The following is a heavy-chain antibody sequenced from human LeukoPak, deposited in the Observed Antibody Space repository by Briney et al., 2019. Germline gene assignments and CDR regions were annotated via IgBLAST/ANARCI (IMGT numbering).Heavy chain of an antibody. J-gene: IGHJ4*02. Sequence: GGSLRLSCAASGLTFSSHWMHWVRQAPGKGLVWVSRITNDGSSTTYADSVKGRFTISRDNAKDTLYLQMNSLRAEDTAVYYCTRELSGSSSRHFDYWGQGTLVTVSS. V-gene: IGHV3-74*01. CDR1: GLTFSSHW. CDR2: ITNDGSST. CDR3: TRELSGSSSRHFDY. D-gene: IGHD2-15*01.